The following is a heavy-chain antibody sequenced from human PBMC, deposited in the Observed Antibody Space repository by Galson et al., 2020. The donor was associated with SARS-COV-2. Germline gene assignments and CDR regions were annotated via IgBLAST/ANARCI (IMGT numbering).Heavy chain of an antibody. CDR3: AKGTSGSYYFDY. D-gene: IGHD1-26*01. CDR2: ISGSGGST. V-gene: IGHV3-23*01. J-gene: IGHJ4*02. Sequence: GGSLRLSCAASGFTFSSYAMSWVRQAPGKGLEWVSAISGSGGSTYYVDSVKGRFTISRDNSKNTLYLQMNSLRAEDTAVYYCAKGTSGSYYFDYWGQGTLVTVSS. CDR1: GFTFSSYA.